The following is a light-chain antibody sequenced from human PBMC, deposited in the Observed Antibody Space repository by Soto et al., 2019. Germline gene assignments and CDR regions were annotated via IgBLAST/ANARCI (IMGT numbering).Light chain of an antibody. CDR1: QSISSY. CDR2: AAS. V-gene: IGKV1-39*01. Sequence: DLPMTQSPSSLSASVGDRVTITCRASQSISSYLNWYQQKPGKAPKLLIYAASSLQSGVPSRFSGSGSGTDFTLTISSLQPEDFATYYCQQSSSTPLTFGGGTKVEIK. J-gene: IGKJ4*01. CDR3: QQSSSTPLT.